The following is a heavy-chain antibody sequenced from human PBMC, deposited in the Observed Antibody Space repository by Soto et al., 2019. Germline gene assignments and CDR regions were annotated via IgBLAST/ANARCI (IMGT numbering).Heavy chain of an antibody. J-gene: IGHJ4*02. CDR3: ATGLWGN. D-gene: IGHD3-16*01. V-gene: IGHV3-7*02. CDR1: GFTFSNSW. Sequence: EVQLVESVGGLVQPGGSLRLSCAASGFTFSNSWMSWVRQAPGKGLEWVANIKQDGREKYYVDFVKSRFTLSRDNAKNSLYLQMNSLRAEDTAVYYCATGLWGNWGQGTLVTVSS. CDR2: IKQDGREK.